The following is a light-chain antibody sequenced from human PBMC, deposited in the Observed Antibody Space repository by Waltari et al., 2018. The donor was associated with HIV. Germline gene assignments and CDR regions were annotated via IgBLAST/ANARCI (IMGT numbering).Light chain of an antibody. CDR3: ATWDDSLSAWL. CDR1: SPNVGPQY. V-gene: IGLV1-47*01. CDR2: HNN. Sequence: QSELTQQPPPSGPPGQRVTIAYSGGSPNVGPQYAYWYKQLPGTAPDLVIYHNNQRPLWVPDRVSGSKSGTSASLAISGLRSEDEADYYCATWDDSLSAWLFGGGTRLSVL. J-gene: IGLJ3*02.